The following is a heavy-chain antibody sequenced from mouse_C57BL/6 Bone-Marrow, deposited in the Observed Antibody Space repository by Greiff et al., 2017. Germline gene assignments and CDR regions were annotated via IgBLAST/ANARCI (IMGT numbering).Heavy chain of an antibody. Sequence: EVKLMESGGGLVKPGGSLKLSCAASGFTFSSYAMSWVRQTPEKRLEWVATISDGGSYTYYPDNVKGRFTISRDNAKNNLYLQMSHLKSEDTAMYYCAREKGRGFDYWGQGTTLTVSS. CDR3: AREKGRGFDY. CDR1: GFTFSSYA. J-gene: IGHJ2*01. V-gene: IGHV5-4*01. CDR2: ISDGGSYT. D-gene: IGHD3-3*01.